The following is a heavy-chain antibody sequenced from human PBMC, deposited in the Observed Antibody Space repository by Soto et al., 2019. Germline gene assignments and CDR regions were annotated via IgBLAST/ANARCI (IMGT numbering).Heavy chain of an antibody. D-gene: IGHD3-10*01. J-gene: IGHJ3*02. CDR1: GGSISSGGYY. V-gene: IGHV4-31*03. CDR2: IYYSGST. Sequence: SETLSLTCTVSGGSISSGGYYWSWIRHHPGKGLEWIGYIYYSGSTYYNPSLKSRVTISVDTSKNQFSLKLSSVTAADTAVYYCARGLMVRGVMHAFDIWGQGTLVTVSS. CDR3: ARGLMVRGVMHAFDI.